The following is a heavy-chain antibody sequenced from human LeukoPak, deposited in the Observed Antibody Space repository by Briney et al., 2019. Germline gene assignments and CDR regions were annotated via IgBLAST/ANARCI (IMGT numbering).Heavy chain of an antibody. CDR2: SGGST. CDR3: ARGSAGAFDI. J-gene: IGHJ3*02. V-gene: IGHV3-53*01. Sequence: SGGSTYYADSVKGRFTISRDNSKNTLYLQMNSLRAEDTAVYHCARGSAGAFDIWGQRTMGTVSS.